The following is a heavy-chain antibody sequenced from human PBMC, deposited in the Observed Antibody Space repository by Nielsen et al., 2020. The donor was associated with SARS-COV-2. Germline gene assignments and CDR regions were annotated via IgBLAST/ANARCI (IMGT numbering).Heavy chain of an antibody. CDR2: IYYSGST. J-gene: IGHJ6*02. V-gene: IGHV4-39*01. Sequence: ETLSLTCTVSGGSISSSSYYWGWIRQPPGKGLEWIGSIYYSGSTYYNPSLKSRVTISVDTSKNQFSLKLSSVTAADTAVYYCARQGSVVRGVIPLYYYYGMDVWGQGTTVTVSS. CDR1: GGSISSSSYY. CDR3: ARQGSVVRGVIPLYYYYGMDV. D-gene: IGHD3-10*01.